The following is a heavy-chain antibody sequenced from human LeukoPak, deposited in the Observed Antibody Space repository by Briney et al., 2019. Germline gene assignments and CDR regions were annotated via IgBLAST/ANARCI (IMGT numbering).Heavy chain of an antibody. D-gene: IGHD2-8*02. CDR2: IKNDGSDK. CDR1: GFTFSSYS. CDR3: VRDGESTVVYVF. Sequence: PGGSLRLSCAASGFTFSSYSMSWVRQAPGKGLEWVANIKNDGSDKYYVDSVKGRFTISRDNAKNSLYLQMNSLRAEDTAVYYFVRDGESTVVYVFWGRGTLVTVSS. V-gene: IGHV3-7*01. J-gene: IGHJ4*02.